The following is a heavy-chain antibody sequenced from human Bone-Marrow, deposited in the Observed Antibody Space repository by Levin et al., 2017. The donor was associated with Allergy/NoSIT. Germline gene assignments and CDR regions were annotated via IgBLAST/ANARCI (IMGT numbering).Heavy chain of an antibody. CDR2: IKGDGSEK. V-gene: IGHV3-7*01. CDR3: ARDQFRRATIGARWFDP. J-gene: IGHJ5*02. D-gene: IGHD5-24*01. Sequence: PEASVKVSCAASGFTFSNSWMSWVRQAPGKGLEWVANIKGDGSEKYYVDSVKGRFTISRDNAKNSLFVQMNSLRVEDTAVYYCARDQFRRATIGARWFDPWGQGTLVTVSS. CDR1: GFTFSNSW.